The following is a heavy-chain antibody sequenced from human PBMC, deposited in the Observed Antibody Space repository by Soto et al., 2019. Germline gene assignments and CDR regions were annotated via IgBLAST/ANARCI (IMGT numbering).Heavy chain of an antibody. Sequence: DSGPTLVKPTQTLTRTCPFSGFYFSTSGMCVSLFHHPPGKALEWLALIDWDDDKYYSTSLKTRLTISKDTSKNQVVLTMTNMDPVDTATYYCARPSSSCHSGYHLWGQGTLVTVSS. V-gene: IGHV2-70*01. CDR2: IDWDDDK. CDR1: GFYFSTSGMC. CDR3: ARPSSSCHSGYHL. D-gene: IGHD6-13*01. J-gene: IGHJ4*02.